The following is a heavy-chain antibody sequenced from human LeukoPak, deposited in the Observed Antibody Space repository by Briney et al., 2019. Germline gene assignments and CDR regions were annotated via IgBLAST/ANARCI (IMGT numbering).Heavy chain of an antibody. D-gene: IGHD5-12*01. CDR2: IRYDGSNQ. CDR1: GFTFSNYG. V-gene: IGHV3-30*02. Sequence: GGSLRLSCAASGFTFSNYGVHWVRQAPGKGLEWVTFIRYDGSNQYYADSVKGRFTLSRDDSKSTLYLQMNSLRPEDTAVCYCAKGYSGYDSTLDYWGQGTLVIVSS. J-gene: IGHJ4*02. CDR3: AKGYSGYDSTLDY.